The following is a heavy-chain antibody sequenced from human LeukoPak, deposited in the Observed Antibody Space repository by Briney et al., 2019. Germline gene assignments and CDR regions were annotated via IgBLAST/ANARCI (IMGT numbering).Heavy chain of an antibody. CDR3: ASSPSTAGY. CDR2: IIPISGTA. D-gene: IGHD1-14*01. V-gene: IGHV1-69*13. Sequence: SVKVSCKAAGGTFSSYAIRWVRQAPGQGLEWMGGIIPISGTANSPQKFPGRVTITAYESTSTALMALISLTSEDTPVYSCASSPSTAGYWGQGTLVTVSS. J-gene: IGHJ4*02. CDR1: GGTFSSYA.